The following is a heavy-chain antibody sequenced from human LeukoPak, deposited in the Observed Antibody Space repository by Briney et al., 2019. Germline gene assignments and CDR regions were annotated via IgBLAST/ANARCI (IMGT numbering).Heavy chain of an antibody. Sequence: TGASLRLSCAGSGFTFSSYSIHWVRQAPGKGLEWVSYISSSSSTIYYADSVKGRFTISRDNAKNSLYLQMNSLRDEDTAVYYCARGYSGSRGAFDIWGQGTMVTVSS. D-gene: IGHD1-26*01. CDR2: ISSSSSTI. J-gene: IGHJ3*02. CDR3: ARGYSGSRGAFDI. V-gene: IGHV3-48*02. CDR1: GFTFSSYS.